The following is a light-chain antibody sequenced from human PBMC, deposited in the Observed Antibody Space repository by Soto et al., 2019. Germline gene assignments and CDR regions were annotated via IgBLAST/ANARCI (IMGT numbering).Light chain of an antibody. Sequence: EIVLTQSPATLSLSPGERDTLSCRASQSVSNYFAWYQQKPGQAPRLLIYDASNRATGIPARFSGSGSGTEFTFTLNSLENEDCAVYYGQERSNWPVTFGQGTKVEIK. J-gene: IGKJ1*01. CDR1: QSVSNY. V-gene: IGKV3-11*01. CDR2: DAS. CDR3: QERSNWPVT.